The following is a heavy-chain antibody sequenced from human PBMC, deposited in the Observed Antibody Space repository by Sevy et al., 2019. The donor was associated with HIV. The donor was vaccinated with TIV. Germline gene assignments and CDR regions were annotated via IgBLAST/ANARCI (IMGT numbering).Heavy chain of an antibody. D-gene: IGHD3-10*01. CDR1: GFTFSNAW. V-gene: IGHV3-15*01. CDR2: IKSKTDGGTT. CDR3: TTPLVGDAYYYYGMDV. Sequence: GGSLRLSCAASGFTFSNAWMSWVRQAPGKGLEWVGRIKSKTDGGTTDYAAPVKGRFTISRDDSKNTLYLQMNSLKTEDTAMYYCTTPLVGDAYYYYGMDVWGQGTTVTVSS. J-gene: IGHJ6*02.